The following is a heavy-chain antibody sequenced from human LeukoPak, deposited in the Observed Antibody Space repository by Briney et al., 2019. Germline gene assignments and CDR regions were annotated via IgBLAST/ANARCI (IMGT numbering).Heavy chain of an antibody. CDR1: GGSISSYY. V-gene: IGHV4-59*01. CDR2: TYYSGST. D-gene: IGHD2-2*02. Sequence: KPSETLSLTCTVSGGSISSYYWSWIRQPPGKGLEWIGYTYYSGSTNYNPSLKSRVTISVDTSKNQFSLKLSSVTAADTAVYYCARDSLEYLGYMDVWGKGTTVTVSS. CDR3: ARDSLEYLGYMDV. J-gene: IGHJ6*03.